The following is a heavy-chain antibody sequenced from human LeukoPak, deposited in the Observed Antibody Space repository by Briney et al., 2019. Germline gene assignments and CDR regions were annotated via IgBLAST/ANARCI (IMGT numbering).Heavy chain of an antibody. J-gene: IGHJ4*02. Sequence: ASVNVSCKVSGYTLTELSMHWVRQAPGKGLEWMGGFDPEDGETIYAQKFQGRVTMTEDTSTDTAYMELSSLRSEDTAVYYCATVGNYYGSGSYGRVFDYWGQGTLVTVSS. CDR3: ATVGNYYGSGSYGRVFDY. D-gene: IGHD3-10*01. CDR1: GYTLTELS. CDR2: FDPEDGET. V-gene: IGHV1-24*01.